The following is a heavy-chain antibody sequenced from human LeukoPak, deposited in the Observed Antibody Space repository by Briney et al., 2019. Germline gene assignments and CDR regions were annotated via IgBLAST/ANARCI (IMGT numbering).Heavy chain of an antibody. D-gene: IGHD3-3*01. J-gene: IGHJ4*02. CDR3: ARPVGYYDFWSGPVGSDY. V-gene: IGHV4-34*01. CDR2: INHSGST. Sequence: SETLFLTCAVYGGSFSDYFWNWIRQTPGKGLEWIGEINHSGSTNYNPSLKSRVTISVDTSKNQFSLKLSSVTAADTAVYYCARPVGYYDFWSGPVGSDYWGQGTLVTVSS. CDR1: GGSFSDYF.